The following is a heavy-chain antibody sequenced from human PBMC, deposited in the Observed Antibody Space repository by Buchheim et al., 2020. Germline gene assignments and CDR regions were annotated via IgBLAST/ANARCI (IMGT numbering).Heavy chain of an antibody. CDR2: IYWDDDK. J-gene: IGHJ4*02. V-gene: IGHV2-5*02. CDR3: AHRRPYYDYFDY. CDR1: GFSLSTNGEG. D-gene: IGHD3-10*01. Sequence: QIPLKESGPTLVKPTQTLTLTCAFSGFSLSTNGEGVGWIRQPPGKALEWLALIYWDDDKMFSPSLRSRLTIPKDTSKNQVVLKLTNMDPVDTATYYCAHRRPYYDYFDYWGQGTL.